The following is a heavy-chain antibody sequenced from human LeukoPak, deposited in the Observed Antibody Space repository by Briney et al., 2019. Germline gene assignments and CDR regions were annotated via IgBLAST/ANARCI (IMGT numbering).Heavy chain of an antibody. V-gene: IGHV4-39*01. CDR1: GGSISSTYYY. D-gene: IGHD3-16*01. CDR3: ARQVTFGYAYAYYFDY. Sequence: SETLSLTRTVSGGSISSTYYYWGWIRQPPGKGLEWIVNFHYSGSNSYNPSLKSRVTISVDTSKNQFSLRLSSVTAADTAVYYCARQVTFGYAYAYYFDYWGQGTLVTVSS. J-gene: IGHJ4*02. CDR2: FHYSGSN.